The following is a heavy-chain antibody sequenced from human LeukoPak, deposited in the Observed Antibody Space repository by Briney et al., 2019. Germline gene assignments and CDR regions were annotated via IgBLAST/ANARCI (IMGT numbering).Heavy chain of an antibody. CDR2: INHSGST. CDR1: GGSFSGYY. CDR3: ARGPGSSGYYYVRAFDI. Sequence: SETLSLTCAVYGGSFSGYYWSWIRQPPGKGLEWIGEINHSGSTNYNPSLKSRDTISVDTSKNQFSLKLSSVTAADTAVYYCARGPGSSGYYYVRAFDIWGQGTMVTVSS. J-gene: IGHJ3*02. D-gene: IGHD3-22*01. V-gene: IGHV4-34*01.